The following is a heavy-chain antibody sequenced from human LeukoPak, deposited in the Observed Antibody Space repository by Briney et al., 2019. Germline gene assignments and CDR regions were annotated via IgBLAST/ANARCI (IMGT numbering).Heavy chain of an antibody. D-gene: IGHD2-15*01. CDR3: AKDDCSGGSCYSDY. Sequence: GGSLRLSCAAPGFTSSSYAMSLVRQATGKGLEWVSAISGSGGSTYYADSVKGRFTISRDNSKNTLYLQMNSLRAEDTAVYYCAKDDCSGGSCYSDYWGQGTLVTVSS. CDR1: GFTSSSYA. J-gene: IGHJ4*02. CDR2: ISGSGGST. V-gene: IGHV3-23*01.